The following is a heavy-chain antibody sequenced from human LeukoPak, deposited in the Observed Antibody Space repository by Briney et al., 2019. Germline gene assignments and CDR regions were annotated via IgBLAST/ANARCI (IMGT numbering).Heavy chain of an antibody. V-gene: IGHV1-46*01. J-gene: IGHJ3*02. CDR1: GYTFTSYY. Sequence: ASVKVSCKASGYTFTSYYMHWVRQAPGQGLEWMGIINPSGGSTSYAQKFQGRVIMTRDMSTSTVYMELSSLRSEDTAVYYCARDDIVVVTAIGPNDAFDIWGQGTMVTVSS. CDR3: ARDDIVVVTAIGPNDAFDI. D-gene: IGHD2-21*02. CDR2: INPSGGST.